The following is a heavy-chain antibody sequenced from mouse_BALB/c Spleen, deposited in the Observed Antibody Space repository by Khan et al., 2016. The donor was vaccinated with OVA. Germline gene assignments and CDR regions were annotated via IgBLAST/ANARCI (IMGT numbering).Heavy chain of an antibody. J-gene: IGHJ3*01. CDR3: ARKDYYDYDPFPY. V-gene: IGHV3-2*02. CDR2: INYSGNT. CDR1: GYSITSEYA. Sequence: EVKLLESGPDLVKPSQSLSLTCTVTGYSITSEYAWNWIRQFPGNKLEWMGYINYSGNTRFNPSLRSRISITRDTSKNQFILQLNSVTTEDTATYYCARKDYYDYDPFPYWGQGTLVTVSA. D-gene: IGHD2-4*01.